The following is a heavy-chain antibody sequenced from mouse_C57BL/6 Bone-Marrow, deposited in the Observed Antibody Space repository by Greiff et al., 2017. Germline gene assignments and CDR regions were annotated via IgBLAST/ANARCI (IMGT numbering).Heavy chain of an antibody. J-gene: IGHJ4*01. D-gene: IGHD2-2*01. V-gene: IGHV1-81*01. CDR2: IYPRSGNT. CDR3: ARERLGSYYAMDY. Sequence: LVESGAELARPGASVKLSCKASGYTFTSYGISWVKQRTGQGLEWIGEIYPRSGNTYYNEKFKGKATLTADKSSSTAYMELRSLTSEDSAVYFCARERLGSYYAMDYWGQGTSVTVSS. CDR1: GYTFTSYG.